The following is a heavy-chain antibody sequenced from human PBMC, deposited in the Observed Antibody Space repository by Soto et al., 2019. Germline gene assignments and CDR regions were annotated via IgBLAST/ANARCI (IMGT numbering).Heavy chain of an antibody. Sequence: HPGGSLRLSCAGSGFTFRWFGMNWVRQAPGKGLEWVARISNDGSNEYYVGSVKGRFTISRDNSKNTLYLQMDSLRAEDTAVYYCAKGEVRGIIPSYFDYWGLGTLVTVSS. CDR1: GFTFRWFG. CDR2: ISNDGSNE. CDR3: AKGEVRGIIPSYFDY. V-gene: IGHV3-30*18. J-gene: IGHJ4*02. D-gene: IGHD3-10*01.